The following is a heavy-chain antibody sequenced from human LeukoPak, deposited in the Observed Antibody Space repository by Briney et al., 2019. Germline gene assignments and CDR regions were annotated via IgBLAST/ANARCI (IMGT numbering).Heavy chain of an antibody. V-gene: IGHV3-20*04. D-gene: IGHD3-22*01. CDR1: GFTFYDYG. CDR3: ARGSTYYYDSSGYYAAFDI. J-gene: IGHJ3*02. CDR2: FNLNGGST. Sequence: GGAPRLFCGAPGFTFYDYGIRLGRPAPGEGVEVVSGFNLNGGSTGYADSVKGRFTISRDNAKNSLYLQMNSLRAEDTALYYCARGSTYYYDSSGYYAAFDIWGQGTMVTVSS.